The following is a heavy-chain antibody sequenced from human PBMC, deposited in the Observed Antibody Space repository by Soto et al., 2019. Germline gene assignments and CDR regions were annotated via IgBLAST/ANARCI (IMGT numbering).Heavy chain of an antibody. Sequence: HVQLVESGGGVVQPGRSLRLSCAASGFTFSSYGMHWVRQAPGKGLEWVAVIWYDGSNKYYADSVKGRFTISRDNSKNTLYLQMNSLRAEDTAVYYCARAGGYDWFDYWGQGTLLTVSS. D-gene: IGHD5-12*01. CDR2: IWYDGSNK. CDR3: ARAGGYDWFDY. V-gene: IGHV3-33*01. CDR1: GFTFSSYG. J-gene: IGHJ4*02.